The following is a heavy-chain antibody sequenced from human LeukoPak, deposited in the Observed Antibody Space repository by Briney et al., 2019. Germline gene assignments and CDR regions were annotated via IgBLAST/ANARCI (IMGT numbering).Heavy chain of an antibody. Sequence: GASVKVSCKASGYTFTSYDINWVRQATGQGLEWMGWMNPNSGNTGYAQKFQGRVTMTRDTSISTAYMELSRLRSDDTAVYYCARSLIFGVVTAYYYYYGMDVWGQGTTVTVSS. CDR2: MNPNSGNT. CDR3: ARSLIFGVVTAYYYYYGMDV. J-gene: IGHJ6*02. D-gene: IGHD3-3*01. CDR1: GYTFTSYD. V-gene: IGHV1-8*01.